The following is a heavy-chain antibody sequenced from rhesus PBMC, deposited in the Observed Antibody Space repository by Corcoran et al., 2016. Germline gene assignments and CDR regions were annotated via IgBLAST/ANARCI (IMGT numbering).Heavy chain of an antibody. CDR2: TRSGGST. CDR1: GGSISSNY. CDR3: ASYSGSWNGNYVDY. V-gene: IGHV4-160*01. Sequence: QLQLQESGPGLVKPSETLSLTCAVSGGSISSNYWSWIRQPPGKGLEWIGRTRSGGSTNYNPSRKSRVSISIDTSKNQFSLKLSSVTAADTAVYYCASYSGSWNGNYVDYWGQGVLVTVSS. J-gene: IGHJ4*01. D-gene: IGHD6-25*01.